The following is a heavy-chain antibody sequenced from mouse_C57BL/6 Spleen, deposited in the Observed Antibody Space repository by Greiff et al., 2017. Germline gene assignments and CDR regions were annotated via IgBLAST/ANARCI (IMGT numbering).Heavy chain of an antibody. CDR2: IHPNSGST. CDR1: GYTFTSYW. Sequence: QVQLKQPGAELVKPGASVKLSCKASGYTFTSYWMHWVKQRPGQGLEWIGMIHPNSGSTNYNETFKSKATLTVAKSSSTAYMQLSSLTSEDSAVYYCAFYYDYDAWFAYWGQGTLVTVSA. CDR3: AFYYDYDAWFAY. V-gene: IGHV1-64*01. J-gene: IGHJ3*01. D-gene: IGHD2-4*01.